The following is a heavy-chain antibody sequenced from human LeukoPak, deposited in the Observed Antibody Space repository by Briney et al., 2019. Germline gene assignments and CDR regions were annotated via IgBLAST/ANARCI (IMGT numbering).Heavy chain of an antibody. Sequence: GSLRLSCAASGFTFSSYSMSWVRQAPGKGLEYIGYNGSTNYNPSLKSRVTISVDTSENQFSLKLSSVTAADTAVYYCARGGWSLDYWGQGTLVTVSS. J-gene: IGHJ4*02. CDR2: NGST. D-gene: IGHD6-19*01. CDR1: GFTFSSYS. V-gene: IGHV4-4*09. CDR3: ARGGWSLDY.